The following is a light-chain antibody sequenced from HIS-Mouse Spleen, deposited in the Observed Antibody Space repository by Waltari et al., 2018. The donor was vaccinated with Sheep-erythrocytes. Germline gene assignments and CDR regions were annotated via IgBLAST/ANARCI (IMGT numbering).Light chain of an antibody. CDR2: LGS. CDR1: QSLLHSNGYNY. CDR3: MQALQTPWT. J-gene: IGKJ1*01. Sequence: DIVMTQSPLSLPVTPGEPASISCRSSQSLLHSNGYNYLDWYLQKPGQSPQLLIYLGSYRASGVPDMFSGSGSGTDFTLKISRVEAEDVGVYYCMQALQTPWTFGQGTKVEIK. V-gene: IGKV2-28*01.